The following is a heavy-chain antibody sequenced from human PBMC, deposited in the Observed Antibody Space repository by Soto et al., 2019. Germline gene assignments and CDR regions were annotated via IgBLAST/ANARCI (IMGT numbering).Heavy chain of an antibody. Sequence: EVQLVESGGGLVQPGRSLRPSCAASGFTFDDYAMHWVRQAPGKGLEWVSGISWNSGSIGYADSVKGRFTISRDNAKNSLYLQMNSLRAEDTALYYCAKGGYCSSTSCYDAYYYYYMDVWGKGTTVTVSS. CDR1: GFTFDDYA. J-gene: IGHJ6*03. V-gene: IGHV3-9*01. D-gene: IGHD2-2*01. CDR3: AKGGYCSSTSCYDAYYYYYMDV. CDR2: ISWNSGSI.